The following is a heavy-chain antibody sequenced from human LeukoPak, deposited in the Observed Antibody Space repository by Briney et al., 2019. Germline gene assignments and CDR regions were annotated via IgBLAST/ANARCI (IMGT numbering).Heavy chain of an antibody. CDR2: INHSGST. D-gene: IGHD6-19*01. V-gene: IGHV4-34*01. Sequence: SETLSLTCAVYGGSFSGYYWSWIRQPPGKGLEWIGEINHSGSTNYNPSLKSRVTISVDTSKNQFSLKLSSVTAADTAVYYCARGKSSGWFGYWGQGTLVTVSS. CDR1: GGSFSGYY. CDR3: ARGKSSGWFGY. J-gene: IGHJ4*02.